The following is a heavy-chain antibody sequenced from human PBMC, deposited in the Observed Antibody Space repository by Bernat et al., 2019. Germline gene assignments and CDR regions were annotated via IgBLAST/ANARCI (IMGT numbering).Heavy chain of an antibody. CDR3: ARAEKDIVVVVAAIGY. Sequence: QVQLVESGGGVVQPGRSLRLSCAASGFTFSSYAMHWVRQAPGKGLEGVAVISYDGSNKYYADSVKGRFTISRDNSKNTLYLQMNSLRAEDTAVYYCARAEKDIVVVVAAIGYWGQGTLVTVSS. CDR1: GFTFSSYA. D-gene: IGHD2-15*01. V-gene: IGHV3-30-3*01. CDR2: ISYDGSNK. J-gene: IGHJ4*02.